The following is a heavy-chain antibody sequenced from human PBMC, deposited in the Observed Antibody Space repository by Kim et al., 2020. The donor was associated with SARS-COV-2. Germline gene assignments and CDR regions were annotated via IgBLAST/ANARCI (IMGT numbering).Heavy chain of an antibody. D-gene: IGHD4-17*01. V-gene: IGHV3-23*01. CDR3: ANDRGRDGGDQIDY. CDR2: ISGGGRRK. J-gene: IGHJ4*02. CDR1: GFTFSRYA. Sequence: GGSLRLSCVGSGFTFSRYAMSWVRQAPGKGLEWVSGISGGGRRKYYADSVKGRFTISRDNSKNTLFLQMSSLRAEDTALYYCANDRGRDGGDQIDYWGQGTLVTVSS.